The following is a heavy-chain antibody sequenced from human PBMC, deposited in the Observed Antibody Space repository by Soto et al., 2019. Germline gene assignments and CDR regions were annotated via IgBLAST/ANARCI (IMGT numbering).Heavy chain of an antibody. Sequence: ASVKVSCKASGYTFTSYYMHWVRQAPGQGLEWMGIINPSGGSTSYAQKFQGRVTMTRDTSTSTVYMELSSLRSEDTAVYYCARDLKEDGRSYWYFDLWGRGTQVTVSS. D-gene: IGHD2-15*01. V-gene: IGHV1-46*01. CDR3: ARDLKEDGRSYWYFDL. CDR2: INPSGGST. J-gene: IGHJ2*01. CDR1: GYTFTSYY.